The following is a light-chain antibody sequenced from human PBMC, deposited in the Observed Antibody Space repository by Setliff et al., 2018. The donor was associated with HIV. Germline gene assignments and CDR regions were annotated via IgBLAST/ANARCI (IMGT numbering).Light chain of an antibody. CDR2: EVS. CDR3: SSYKTSSTYV. V-gene: IGLV2-14*01. CDR1: SSDVGGYNY. Sequence: QSALTQPASVSGSPGQSITISCTGTSSDVGGYNYVSWYQQHPGKAPKLMIYEVSNRPSGVSNRFSGSKSGNTASLTISGLQAEDEADYYCSSYKTSSTYVFGTGTRSP. J-gene: IGLJ1*01.